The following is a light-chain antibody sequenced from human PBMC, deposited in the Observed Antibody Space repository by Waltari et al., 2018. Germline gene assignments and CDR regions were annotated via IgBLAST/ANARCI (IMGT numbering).Light chain of an antibody. V-gene: IGKV1-5*03. CDR2: QAS. Sequence: DIQMTQSPSTLSASVGDRITITCQASQNINRWLVWFQQKPGKSPKLLIYQASSLESGVPSRVSGSGSGTEFTLTISSLQRDDFATYYCQQYHDSPWTFGQGTQVEI. CDR3: QQYHDSPWT. CDR1: QNINRW. J-gene: IGKJ1*01.